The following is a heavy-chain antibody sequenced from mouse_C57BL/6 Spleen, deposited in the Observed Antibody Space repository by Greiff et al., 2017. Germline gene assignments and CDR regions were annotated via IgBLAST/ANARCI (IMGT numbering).Heavy chain of an antibody. CDR3: ANYDGFSWFAY. Sequence: VQLQQSGPELVKPGASVKISCKASGYAFSSSWMNWVKQRPGQGLEWIGRIYPGDGDPNYNGKFKGKATLTADKSSSTAYMQLSSLTSEDSAVYFCANYDGFSWFAYWGQGTLVTVSA. V-gene: IGHV1-82*01. CDR2: IYPGDGDP. J-gene: IGHJ3*01. D-gene: IGHD2-3*01. CDR1: GYAFSSSW.